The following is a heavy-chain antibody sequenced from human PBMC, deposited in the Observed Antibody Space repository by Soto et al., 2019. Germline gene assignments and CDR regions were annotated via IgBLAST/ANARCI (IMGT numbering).Heavy chain of an antibody. V-gene: IGHV5-10-1*01. CDR3: ARYQVTPIDP. CDR2: IDPSDSYT. Sequence: PGESLKISFKGSGYSFTSYLISWVRQMPGKGLEWMGRIDPSDSYTNYSPSFQGHVTISADKSISTAYLQWSSLKASDTAMYYCARYQVTPIDPWGQGTLVTVSS. J-gene: IGHJ5*02. CDR1: GYSFTSYL. D-gene: IGHD2-2*01.